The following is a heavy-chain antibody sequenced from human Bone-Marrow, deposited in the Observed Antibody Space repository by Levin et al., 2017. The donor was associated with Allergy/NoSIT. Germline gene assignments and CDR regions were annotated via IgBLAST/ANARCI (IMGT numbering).Heavy chain of an antibody. CDR1: GGSISTYY. D-gene: IGHD6-13*01. Sequence: PSETLSLTCTVSGGSISTYYWSWVRQPPGKGLEWIGYIFYTGSTNYKASLASRVSISVDTAKNLFSLKLSSVTAADTAIYYCARDRAAAGSHWFDTWGQGTLVTVSS. CDR2: IFYTGST. CDR3: ARDRAAAGSHWFDT. J-gene: IGHJ5*02. V-gene: IGHV4-59*01.